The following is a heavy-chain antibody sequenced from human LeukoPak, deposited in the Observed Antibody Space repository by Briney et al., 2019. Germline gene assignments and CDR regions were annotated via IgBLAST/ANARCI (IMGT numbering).Heavy chain of an antibody. Sequence: SETLSLTCAVYGGSFSGYYWSLIRQPPGKGLEWIGEINHSGSTNYNPSLKSRVTISVDTSKNQFSLKLSSVTAADTAVYYCASRGRAVAGTYFDYWGQGTLVTVSS. V-gene: IGHV4-34*01. CDR2: INHSGST. D-gene: IGHD6-19*01. J-gene: IGHJ4*02. CDR1: GGSFSGYY. CDR3: ASRGRAVAGTYFDY.